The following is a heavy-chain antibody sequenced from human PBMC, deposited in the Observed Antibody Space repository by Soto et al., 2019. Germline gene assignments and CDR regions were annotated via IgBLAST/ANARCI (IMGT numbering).Heavy chain of an antibody. D-gene: IGHD1-1*01. J-gene: IGHJ4*02. CDR2: IWAHGTEQ. V-gene: IGHV3-33*06. Sequence: QVRLEQSGGGVVQPGRSLTLSCAASGYSITNSGMHWVRQAPGKGLEWVALIWAHGTEQYYADSVKGRFTVSRDTSTNTVYLQMNSLSAEDTARYYCGKDIRSGSIDYWGQGTLVTVSS. CDR3: GKDIRSGSIDY. CDR1: GYSITNSG.